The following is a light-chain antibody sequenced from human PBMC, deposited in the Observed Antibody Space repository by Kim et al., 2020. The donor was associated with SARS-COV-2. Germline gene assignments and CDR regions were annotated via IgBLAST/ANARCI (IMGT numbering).Light chain of an antibody. CDR1: SGSVPTNYY. CDR3: VLYMGSGISV. J-gene: IGLJ3*02. V-gene: IGLV8-61*01. Sequence: TITRTCGLSSGSVPTNYYPSWYHRTPGQAPRTLIYNTDTRCSGVPDRFSGSILGNKAALTITGAQADDESDYYCVLYMGSGISVFGGGTQLTVL. CDR2: NTD.